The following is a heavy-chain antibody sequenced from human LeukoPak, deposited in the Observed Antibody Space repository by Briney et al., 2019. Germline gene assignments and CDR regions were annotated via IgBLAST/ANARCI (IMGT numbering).Heavy chain of an antibody. CDR1: GGSFNSRTYS. CDR2: IDFSGNT. Sequence: SESLSLTCSVSGGSFNSRTYSWGWLRQSPQKGLEWIGSIDFSGNTYYNPSVQSRVAIPLDTSKNQFSLKLSSVTAADTAVYYCARDAGDYDNSGYFFDYWGQGTLVTVSS. J-gene: IGHJ4*02. V-gene: IGHV4-39*07. D-gene: IGHD3-22*01. CDR3: ARDAGDYDNSGYFFDY.